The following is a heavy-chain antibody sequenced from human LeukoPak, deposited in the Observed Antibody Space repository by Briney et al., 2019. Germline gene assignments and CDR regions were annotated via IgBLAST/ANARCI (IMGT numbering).Heavy chain of an antibody. J-gene: IGHJ3*02. CDR1: GDSISNYY. D-gene: IGHD1-14*01. CDR2: IYYSGNT. CDR3: ARYRNEALFAFDI. Sequence: SETLSLTCTVSGDSISNYYWSWIRQPPGKGQEWLGYIYYSGNTDYSPSLKSRVTISVDSSKNQFSLRLNSVTAADTAVYYCARYRNEALFAFDIWGQGTMVTVSS. V-gene: IGHV4-59*01.